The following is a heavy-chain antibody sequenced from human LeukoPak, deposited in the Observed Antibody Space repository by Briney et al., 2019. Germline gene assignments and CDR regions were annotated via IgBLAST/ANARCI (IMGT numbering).Heavy chain of an antibody. J-gene: IGHJ5*02. Sequence: GGSLRLSCAASGFTFSSYPMHWVRQAPGKGLEWVAVMSFDGSNEFYADSVKGRFTIFRDNFKNTLYLQMNSLRPDDMAVYYCARASVVAATHWFDPWGQGTLVTVSS. V-gene: IGHV3-30-3*01. CDR1: GFTFSSYP. CDR2: MSFDGSNE. CDR3: ARASVVAATHWFDP. D-gene: IGHD2-15*01.